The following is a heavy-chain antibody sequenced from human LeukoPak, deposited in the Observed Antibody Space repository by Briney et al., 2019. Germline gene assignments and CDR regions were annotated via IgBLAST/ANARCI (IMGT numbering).Heavy chain of an antibody. V-gene: IGHV1-69*06. J-gene: IGHJ4*02. Sequence: ASVKVSCKASGGTFSSYAISWVRQAPGQGLEWMGGIIPIFGTANYAQKFQGRVTITADKSTSTAYMELSSLRSEDTAVYYCAIDSGSYWNPIFDYWGQGTLVTVSS. CDR1: GGTFSSYA. D-gene: IGHD1-26*01. CDR2: IIPIFGTA. CDR3: AIDSGSYWNPIFDY.